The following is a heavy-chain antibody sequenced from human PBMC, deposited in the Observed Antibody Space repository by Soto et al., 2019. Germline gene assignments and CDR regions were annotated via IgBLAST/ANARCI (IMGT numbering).Heavy chain of an antibody. D-gene: IGHD6-13*01. CDR3: ARGGSSSWPSYYSYGMDV. V-gene: IGHV3-30-3*01. Sequence: PGGSLRLSCAASGFTFSSYAMHWVRQAPGKGLEWVAVISYDGSNKYYADSVKGRFTISRDNSKNTLYLQMNSLRAEDTAVYYCARGGSSSWPSYYSYGMDVWGQGTTVTVSS. CDR2: ISYDGSNK. CDR1: GFTFSSYA. J-gene: IGHJ6*02.